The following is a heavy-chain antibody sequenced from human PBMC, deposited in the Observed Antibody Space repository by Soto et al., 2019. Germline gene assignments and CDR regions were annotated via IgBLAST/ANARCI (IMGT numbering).Heavy chain of an antibody. D-gene: IGHD5-18*01. V-gene: IGHV1-69*12. J-gene: IGHJ4*02. CDR2: IIPMFGTA. Sequence: QVQLVQSGAEVKKPESSVKVSCKAPGGTFSTYAISWVRQAPGQGLEWMGGIIPMFGTANYAQRFQDRVTITADESTNTVYMELSSLTPEDTAVYFCASGIQLWLRRINNGYSGWGQGTLVTVSS. CDR1: GGTFSTYA. CDR3: ASGIQLWLRRINNGYSG.